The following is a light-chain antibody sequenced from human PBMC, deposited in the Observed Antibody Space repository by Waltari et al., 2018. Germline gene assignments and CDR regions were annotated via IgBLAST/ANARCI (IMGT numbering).Light chain of an antibody. CDR3: QQRRNWPLT. CDR2: DAS. J-gene: IGKJ4*01. V-gene: IGKV3-11*01. CDR1: QSVTNY. Sequence: IVLTQSPAILSLSPGERASLSCRASQSVTNYLAWSQQKPGQAPRLLIYDASNRATDIPARFSGSGFGTDVTLTISSLEPQDFAVYYCQQRRNWPLTVGGGTKVEIK.